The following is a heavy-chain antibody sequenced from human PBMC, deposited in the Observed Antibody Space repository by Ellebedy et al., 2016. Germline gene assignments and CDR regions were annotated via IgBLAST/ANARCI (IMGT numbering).Heavy chain of an antibody. J-gene: IGHJ4*02. V-gene: IGHV3-23*01. Sequence: GESLKISCAASGFSFSSYAMSWVRQAPGKGPEWVSTITGSGDRTNYADSVKGRFTISRDNARNSLYLQMNSLRAEDTAVYYCASLGGRQRYSDWGQGTLVTVST. CDR3: ASLGGRQRYSD. CDR2: ITGSGDRT. CDR1: GFSFSSYA. D-gene: IGHD6-6*01.